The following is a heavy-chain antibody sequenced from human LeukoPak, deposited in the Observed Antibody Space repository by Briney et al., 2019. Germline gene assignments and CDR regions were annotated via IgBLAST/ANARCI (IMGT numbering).Heavy chain of an antibody. CDR2: IKSKSAGKTT. J-gene: IGHJ4*02. V-gene: IGHV3-15*01. Sequence: PGGSLRLSCAASGFTFSRYAMSWVRQAPGKGLEWVGRIKSKSAGKTTDYAAPVKGRFNISRDDSKTTLSLQMNSLKSEDTAVYYCTAHGSFDFWGQGALVTVSS. CDR1: GFTFSRYA. CDR3: TAHGSFDF.